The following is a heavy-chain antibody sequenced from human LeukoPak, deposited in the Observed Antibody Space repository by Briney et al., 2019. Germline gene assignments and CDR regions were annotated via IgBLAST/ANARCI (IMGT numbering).Heavy chain of an antibody. CDR2: SRNRENTYST. Sequence: SGGSLRLSCVASGFSFTDYFMAWVRQAPGKGLEWVGLSRNRENTYSTEYGASVKGRITISRDDSKNSLHLQMTSLKSEDTAEYYCVREYYGSYDYWGQGTVVTVSS. CDR1: GFSFTDYF. CDR3: VREYYGSYDY. J-gene: IGHJ4*02. D-gene: IGHD3-16*01. V-gene: IGHV3-72*01.